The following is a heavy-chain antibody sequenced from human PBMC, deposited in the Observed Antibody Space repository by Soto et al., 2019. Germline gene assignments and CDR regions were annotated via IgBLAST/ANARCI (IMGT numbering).Heavy chain of an antibody. CDR1: GYTFTSYS. J-gene: IGHJ4*02. V-gene: IGHV1-3*01. CDR3: AREAGSASSDY. D-gene: IGHD3-10*01. CDR2: INAGNGNT. Sequence: QVQLLQSGAEVKKPGASVKVSCKASGYTFTSYSIQWVRQAPGQRLEWMGWINAGNGNTKYSQKFQDRVTITRDTSASTAYLDLTSLRFEDTAVYYCAREAGSASSDYWGQGTLVTVSS.